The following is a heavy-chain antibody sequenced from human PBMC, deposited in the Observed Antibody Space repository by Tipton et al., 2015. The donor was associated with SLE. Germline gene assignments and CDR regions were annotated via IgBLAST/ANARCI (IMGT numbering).Heavy chain of an antibody. CDR1: GGSISSYY. CDR2: IYTSGST. CDR3: ARGGAYYDISLDY. J-gene: IGHJ4*02. Sequence: TLSLTCTVSGGSISSYYWSWIRQPPGKGLEWIGYIYTSGSTNYNPSLKSRVTMSVDTSKNQFSLKLSSVTAADTAVYYCARGGAYYDISLDYWGQGTLVTVSS. D-gene: IGHD3-9*01. V-gene: IGHV4-4*08.